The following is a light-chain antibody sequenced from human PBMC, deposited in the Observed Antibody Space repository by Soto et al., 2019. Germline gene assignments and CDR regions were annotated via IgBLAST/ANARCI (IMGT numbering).Light chain of an antibody. CDR2: GAS. Sequence: ETVMTQSAATLSVSPGERATLSCRASESVSSNLVWYQQKPGQAPRLLIYGASTRVTGIPARVSGSVSGTDFTLTISSLQSEDFAVYYCQQYKKWPRTFGQGTKVEIK. CDR3: QQYKKWPRT. V-gene: IGKV3-15*01. CDR1: ESVSSN. J-gene: IGKJ1*01.